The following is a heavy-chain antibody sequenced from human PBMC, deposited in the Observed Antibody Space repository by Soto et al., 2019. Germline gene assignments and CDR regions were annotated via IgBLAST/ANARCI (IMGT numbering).Heavy chain of an antibody. D-gene: IGHD2-15*01. CDR3: GRGGFRSQDVCYSRGGEIDH. J-gene: IGHJ4*02. CDR2: ILPILGTT. V-gene: IGHV1-69*01. CDR1: GGTFRDYG. Sequence: QVHLVQSGTEVKKPGSSVRVSCQASGGTFRDYGVSWVRQAPGQGLEWIGGILPILGTTNYAQKFRDRVTITADGSTGTVYMDLSRLTSEDTAVYYCGRGGFRSQDVCYSRGGEIDHWAQGTLVTVSS.